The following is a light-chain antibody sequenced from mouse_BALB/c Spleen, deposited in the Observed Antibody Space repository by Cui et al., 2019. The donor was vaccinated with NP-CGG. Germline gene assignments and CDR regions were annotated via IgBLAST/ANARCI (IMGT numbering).Light chain of an antibody. J-gene: IGLJ1*01. V-gene: IGLV1*01. CDR3: ALWYSNHWV. CDR1: TGAFITRNY. Sequence: QAVATQESALTSSPGETVTLTCRSSTGAFITRNYANWVQEKPDHLFTGLIGGTNNRVPGVPARFSGSLIGDKAALTITGAQTEDEAIYFCALWYSNHWVFGGGTKLTVL. CDR2: GTN.